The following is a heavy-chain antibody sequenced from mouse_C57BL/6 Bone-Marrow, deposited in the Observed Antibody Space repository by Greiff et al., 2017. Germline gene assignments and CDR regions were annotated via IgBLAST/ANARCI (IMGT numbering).Heavy chain of an antibody. J-gene: IGHJ2*01. CDR2: IDPSDSYT. D-gene: IGHD2-4*01. Sequence: VQLQQPGAELVKPGASVKLSCKASGSTFTSYWMQWVKQRPGQGLEWIGEIDPSDSYTNYNQKFKGKATLTVDTSSSTAYMQLSSLTSEDSAVYYWARDYDRGFDYWGQGTTLTVSS. V-gene: IGHV1-50*01. CDR3: ARDYDRGFDY. CDR1: GSTFTSYW.